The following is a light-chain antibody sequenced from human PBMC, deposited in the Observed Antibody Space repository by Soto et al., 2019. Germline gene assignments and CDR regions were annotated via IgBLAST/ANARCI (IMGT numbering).Light chain of an antibody. CDR2: GNS. Sequence: QSVLTQPPSVSGAPGQRVTISCTGSSSNIGAGYDVHWYQQLPGTAPKLLIYGNSNRPSGVPDRFSGSKSGTSASLAITGLQAEDEADYYCQSYEISLTGEVFGGGTKVTVL. CDR3: QSYEISLTGEV. V-gene: IGLV1-40*01. J-gene: IGLJ2*01. CDR1: SSNIGAGYD.